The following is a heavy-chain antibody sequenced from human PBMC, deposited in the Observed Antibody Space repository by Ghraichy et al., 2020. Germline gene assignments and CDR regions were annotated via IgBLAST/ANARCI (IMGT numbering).Heavy chain of an antibody. V-gene: IGHV3-7*03. CDR1: GFTFSSYW. CDR2: IKEDGSVK. D-gene: IGHD5-12*01. Sequence: GSLRLSCAASGFTFSSYWMSWVRQAPGKGLEWVANIKEDGSVKNYVDSVKGRFTISRDNAKNSMYLQMNSLRADDTAVYYCARGGSHAYWGQGTLVTVSS. J-gene: IGHJ4*02. CDR3: ARGGSHAY.